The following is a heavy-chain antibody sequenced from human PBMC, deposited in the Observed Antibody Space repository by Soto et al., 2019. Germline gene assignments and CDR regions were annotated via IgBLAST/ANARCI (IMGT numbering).Heavy chain of an antibody. CDR2: ISAYNGNT. J-gene: IGHJ4*02. Sequence: QVQLVQSGAEVKKPGASVKVSCKASGYTFTSYAISWVRQAPGQGLEWMGWISAYNGNTNYAQKLPGRVTMTTAPSTSTAYMALRSLRSDDTAVYYCARDAPPEDYWGQGTLVTVSS. V-gene: IGHV1-18*01. CDR3: ARDAPPEDY. CDR1: GYTFTSYA.